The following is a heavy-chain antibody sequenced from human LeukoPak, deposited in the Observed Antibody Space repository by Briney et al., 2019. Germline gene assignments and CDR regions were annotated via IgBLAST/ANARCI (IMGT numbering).Heavy chain of an antibody. CDR1: GYTFTGYY. J-gene: IGHJ4*02. CDR3: ARGVTAQYYFDY. CDR2: INPNSGGT. Sequence: ASVKVSCKASGYTFTGYYPHWVRQAPGQGLEWMGWINPNSGGTNYAQKFQGRVTMTRDTSISTAYMELSRLRSDDTAVYYCARGVTAQYYFDYWGQGTLVTVSS. V-gene: IGHV1-2*02. D-gene: IGHD2-21*02.